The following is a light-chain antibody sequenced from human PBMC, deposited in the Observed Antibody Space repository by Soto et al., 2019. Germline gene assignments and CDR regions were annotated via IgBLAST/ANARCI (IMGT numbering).Light chain of an antibody. CDR3: QQYGSSPLT. Sequence: EIVLTQSPGTLSLSPGERATLSCRASQSVSSSYLAWYQQKPGQAPRLLIYVASSRATGIPDRFSGSGSVTDFTLTISRLEPEDFAVYYCQQYGSSPLTFGGGTKVEIK. CDR2: VAS. CDR1: QSVSSSY. J-gene: IGKJ4*01. V-gene: IGKV3-20*01.